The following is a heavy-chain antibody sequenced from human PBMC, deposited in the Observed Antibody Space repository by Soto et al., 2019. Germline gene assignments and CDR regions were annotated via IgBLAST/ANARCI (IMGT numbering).Heavy chain of an antibody. CDR2: IYYSGST. CDR1: GDSVSSGFYY. CDR3: ARVPLGYSSSHYFDF. J-gene: IGHJ4*02. V-gene: IGHV4-61*01. Sequence: PSETLSLTCSVSGDSVSSGFYYWTWIRQSPVKGLEWIGNIYYSGSTEYNPSLTSRVTISVDTSKHQFSLKLSSVTAADTAVYYCARVPLGYSSSHYFDFWGQGALVTVSS. D-gene: IGHD6-6*01.